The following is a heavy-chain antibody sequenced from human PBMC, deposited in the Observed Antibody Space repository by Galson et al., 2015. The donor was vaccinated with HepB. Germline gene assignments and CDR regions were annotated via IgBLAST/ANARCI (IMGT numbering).Heavy chain of an antibody. D-gene: IGHD3-10*01. J-gene: IGHJ6*02. V-gene: IGHV3-23*01. CDR2: ISGSGGTT. Sequence: SLRLSCAASGFIFSSYAMYAMSWVRQAPGKGLEWVSGISGSGGTTYYADSVKGRFTISRDNSKNTLYLQMNSLRAEDTAVYYCAKGRLWFGALNGMDVWGQGTKVTVSS. CDR3: AKGRLWFGALNGMDV. CDR1: GFIFSSYAMYA.